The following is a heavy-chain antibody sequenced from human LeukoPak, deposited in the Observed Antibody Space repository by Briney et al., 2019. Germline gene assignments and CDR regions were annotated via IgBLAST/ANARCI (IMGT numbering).Heavy chain of an antibody. CDR1: GGSISSYY. Sequence: MPSETLSLTCTVSGGSISSYYWSWIRQPPGKGLEWIGYIYYSGGTNYNPSLKSRVTISVDTSKNQFSLKLSSVTAADTAVYYCARRGGAFDIWGQGTMVTVSS. J-gene: IGHJ3*02. CDR3: ARRGGAFDI. CDR2: IYYSGGT. V-gene: IGHV4-59*08. D-gene: IGHD2-15*01.